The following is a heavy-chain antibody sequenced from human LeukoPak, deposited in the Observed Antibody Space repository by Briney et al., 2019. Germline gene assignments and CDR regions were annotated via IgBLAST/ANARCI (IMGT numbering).Heavy chain of an antibody. V-gene: IGHV3-23*01. Sequence: PGGSLRLSCAASGFTFSSSDMSWVRQAPGKGLEWVSTITGSGGTTYYADSVKGRFTISRDNAKDSLFLQMNSLRAEDTAVYYCAKAHPGFDYWGQGALVTVSS. CDR2: ITGSGGTT. J-gene: IGHJ4*02. CDR3: AKAHPGFDY. CDR1: GFTFSSSD.